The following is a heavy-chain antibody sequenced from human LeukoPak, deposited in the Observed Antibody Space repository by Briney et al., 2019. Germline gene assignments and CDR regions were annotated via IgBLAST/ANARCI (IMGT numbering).Heavy chain of an antibody. CDR2: IIPIFGTA. J-gene: IGHJ5*02. V-gene: IGHV1-69*13. D-gene: IGHD3-3*01. Sequence: GASVKVSCKASGYTFTSFDFNWVRQAPGQGLEWMGGIIPIFGTANYAQKFQGRVTITADESTSTAYMELSSLRSEDTAVYYCARATQYYDFWSGYSNWFDPWGQGTLVTVSS. CDR3: ARATQYYDFWSGYSNWFDP. CDR1: GYTFTSFD.